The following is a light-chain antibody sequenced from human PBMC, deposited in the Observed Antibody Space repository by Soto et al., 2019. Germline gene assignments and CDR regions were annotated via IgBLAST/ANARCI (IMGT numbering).Light chain of an antibody. V-gene: IGKV3-11*01. Sequence: SPTTRSVSQGGRATLXXRASQRVSSNLAWYQQKPGQAPRLLXYGASSTATGIPDRFSGSGSWTDFTLTISSLEPEDYAVHYWQQRSKWPPIPFGEGARLAI. CDR1: QRVSSN. J-gene: IGKJ5*01. CDR2: GAS. CDR3: QQRSKWPPIP.